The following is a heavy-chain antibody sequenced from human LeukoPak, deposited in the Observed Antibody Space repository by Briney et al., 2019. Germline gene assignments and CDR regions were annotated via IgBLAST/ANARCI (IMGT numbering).Heavy chain of an antibody. J-gene: IGHJ4*02. CDR2: IIRIFGTA. Sequence: SVKVSCKASGGTFSGYAISWVRQAPGQGLEWMGGIIRIFGTANCAQKFQGRVTITADESTSTAYMELSSLRSEDTAVYYCAREKNRYYYGSGSYPRFDYWGQGTLVTVSS. CDR3: AREKNRYYYGSGSYPRFDY. D-gene: IGHD3-10*01. V-gene: IGHV1-69*01. CDR1: GGTFSGYA.